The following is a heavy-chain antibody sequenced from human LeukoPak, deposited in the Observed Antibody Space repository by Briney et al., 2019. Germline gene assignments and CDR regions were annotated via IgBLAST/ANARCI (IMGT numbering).Heavy chain of an antibody. J-gene: IGHJ6*03. V-gene: IGHV3-11*01. CDR3: ARGPQGAVAQENYYYYYYMDV. CDR1: GFTFSDYY. Sequence: GGSLRLSCAASGFTFSDYYMSWIRQAPGKGLEWVSYISSSGSTIYYADSVKGRFTISRDNAKNSLYLQMNSLRAEDTAVYYCARGPQGAVAQENYYYYYYMDVWGKGTTVTISS. CDR2: ISSSGSTI. D-gene: IGHD6-19*01.